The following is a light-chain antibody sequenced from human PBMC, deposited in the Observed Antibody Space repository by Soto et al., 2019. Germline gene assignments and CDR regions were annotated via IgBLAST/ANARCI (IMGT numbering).Light chain of an antibody. Sequence: QSALTQPASVSGSPGQSITISCTGTSSDVGGYNYVSWYQQHPGKAPKPMIYDVSNRPSVVSNRFSGSKSGNTASLTISGLQAEDEADYYCSSYTTSSTLVFGTGTKLTVL. J-gene: IGLJ1*01. V-gene: IGLV2-14*01. CDR2: DVS. CDR3: SSYTTSSTLV. CDR1: SSDVGGYNY.